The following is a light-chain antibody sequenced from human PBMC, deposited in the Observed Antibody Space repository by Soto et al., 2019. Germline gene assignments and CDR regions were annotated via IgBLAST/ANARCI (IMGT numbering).Light chain of an antibody. CDR2: RNN. CDR3: AAWDDSLSVL. J-gene: IGLJ2*01. CDR1: SSNIGSNY. V-gene: IGLV1-47*01. Sequence: QSVLTQPPSASGTPGQRVTISCSGSSSNIGSNYVYWYQQLPGTAPKLLIYRNNQRPSGVPDRFSGSKSGTSASLAISGLRSEDEADYYWAAWDDSLSVLFGGGTKLTVL.